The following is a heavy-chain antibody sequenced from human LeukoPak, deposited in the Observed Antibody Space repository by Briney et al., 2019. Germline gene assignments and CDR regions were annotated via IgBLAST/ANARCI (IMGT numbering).Heavy chain of an antibody. V-gene: IGHV3-23*01. CDR2: ISGRDDRT. Sequence: GGSLLLSCAASGFTFGSYAMTWVRQAPGKGLEWVSSISGRDDRTYYADSVKGRFTISRDNSKNTVYLQMNSLRAEDTAVYYCAKGDYYWNYGGTSFDPWGQGTLVTVSS. D-gene: IGHD1-7*01. CDR3: AKGDYYWNYGGTSFDP. CDR1: GFTFGSYA. J-gene: IGHJ5*02.